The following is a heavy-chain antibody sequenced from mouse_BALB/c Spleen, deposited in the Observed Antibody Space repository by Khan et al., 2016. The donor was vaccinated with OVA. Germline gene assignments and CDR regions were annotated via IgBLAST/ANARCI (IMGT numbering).Heavy chain of an antibody. D-gene: IGHD2-12*01. CDR1: GDSITSGY. CDR2: IIYTGYT. J-gene: IGHJ3*01. CDR3: ARSTYRYALVY. Sequence: EVQLQELGPSLVKPSQTLSLTCSVTGDSITSGYWNWIRKFPGNKLEYMGYIIYTGYTYYNPSLKSRISITRHTPKNQYYLQLSSVTDEDTATYYCARSTYRYALVYWGQGTLVTVSA. V-gene: IGHV3-8*02.